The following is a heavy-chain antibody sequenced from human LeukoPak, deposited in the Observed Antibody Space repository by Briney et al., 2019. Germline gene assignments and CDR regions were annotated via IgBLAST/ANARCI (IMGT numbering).Heavy chain of an antibody. D-gene: IGHD2-15*01. CDR1: GGSISSSSYY. CDR2: IYYSGST. CDR3: ASDYCSGGSCYYD. J-gene: IGHJ4*02. V-gene: IGHV4-39*01. Sequence: PSENLSLTCTVSGGSISSSSYYWGWLRQPPGKGLEWIGSIYYSGSTYYNPSLKSRVTISVDTSKNQFSLKLSSVTAADTAVYYCASDYCSGGSCYYDWGQGTLVTVSS.